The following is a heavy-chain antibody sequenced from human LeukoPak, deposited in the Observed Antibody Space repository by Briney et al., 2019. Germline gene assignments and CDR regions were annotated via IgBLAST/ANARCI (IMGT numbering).Heavy chain of an antibody. D-gene: IGHD3-22*01. V-gene: IGHV4-4*07. Sequence: SETLSLTCTVSGGSISSYYWGWIRQPAGKGLESIGHISTSGSTNYNPSLKSRVTMSVDTSKNQFSLKLSSVTAADTAVYYCARGFPLYYDRGVYYFDYWGQGTLVTVSS. CDR1: GGSISSYY. CDR3: ARGFPLYYDRGVYYFDY. J-gene: IGHJ4*02. CDR2: ISTSGST.